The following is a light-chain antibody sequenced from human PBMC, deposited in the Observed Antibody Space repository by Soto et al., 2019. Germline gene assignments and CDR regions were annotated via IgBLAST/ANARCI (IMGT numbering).Light chain of an antibody. J-gene: IGKJ3*01. CDR3: QQYGRSPT. Sequence: EIVLTQSPGTLSLSPGERATLSCRASQSVSSSYLAWYQQKPGQAPRLLIYGASSRATGIPDRFSGSGGGTDFTLTISRLEPEDFAVYYCQQYGRSPTFGPGTKVDIK. CDR2: GAS. V-gene: IGKV3-20*01. CDR1: QSVSSSY.